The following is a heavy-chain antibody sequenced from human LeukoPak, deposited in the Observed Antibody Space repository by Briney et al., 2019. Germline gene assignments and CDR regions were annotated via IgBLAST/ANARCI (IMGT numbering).Heavy chain of an antibody. J-gene: IGHJ6*03. CDR1: GFTFSSYG. D-gene: IGHD2-2*01. CDR2: ISYDGSNK. V-gene: IGHV3-30*12. CDR3: ARSRLYYYYYMDV. Sequence: PGGSLRLSCAASGFTFSSYGMHWVRQAPGKGLEWVAVISYDGSNKYYADSVKGRFTISRDNAKNSLYLQMNSLRAEDTAVYYCARSRLYYYYYMDVWGKGTTVTISS.